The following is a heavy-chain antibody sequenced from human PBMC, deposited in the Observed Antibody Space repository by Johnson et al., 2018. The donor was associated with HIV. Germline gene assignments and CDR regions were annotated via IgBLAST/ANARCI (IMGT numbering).Heavy chain of an antibody. V-gene: IGHV3-30*02. Sequence: HVQLVESGGGVVQPGGSLRLSCAASGFTFRSYGMHWVRQAPGKGLEWVTFIRYDGSNKYYADSVKGRFTISRDNSKNTLYLQMDSLRAEDTAVYYCAKDLGGAHSSPRAFDIWGQGTMVTVSS. CDR3: AKDLGGAHSSPRAFDI. CDR2: IRYDGSNK. D-gene: IGHD6-13*01. J-gene: IGHJ3*02. CDR1: GFTFRSYG.